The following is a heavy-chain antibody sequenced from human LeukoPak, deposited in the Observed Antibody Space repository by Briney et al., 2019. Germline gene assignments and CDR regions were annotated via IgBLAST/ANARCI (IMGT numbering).Heavy chain of an antibody. CDR2: INPSGGST. D-gene: IGHD1-26*01. V-gene: IGHV1-46*01. Sequence: VASVKVSCKASGYPFTGYYMHWVRQAPGQGLEWMGIINPSGGSTSYAQKFQGRVTMTRDTSTSTVSMELSNLRSEDTAVYYCAKSEVGAISWVHWGQGTLVIVSS. J-gene: IGHJ4*02. CDR1: GYPFTGYY. CDR3: AKSEVGAISWVH.